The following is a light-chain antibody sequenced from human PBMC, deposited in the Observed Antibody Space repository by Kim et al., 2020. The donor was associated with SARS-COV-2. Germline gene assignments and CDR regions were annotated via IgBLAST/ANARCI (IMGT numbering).Light chain of an antibody. CDR2: GKN. CDR3: NSRERNENVF. Sequence: VALGKKIRDTCQGKSLRRCYATWYQKKAGKGPILVIYGKNHPPSGVPERFSGSSARNTASLTHPGNQAGDEADYYCNSRERNENVFFGGGTQLTVL. J-gene: IGLJ2*01. V-gene: IGLV3-19*01. CDR1: SLRRCY.